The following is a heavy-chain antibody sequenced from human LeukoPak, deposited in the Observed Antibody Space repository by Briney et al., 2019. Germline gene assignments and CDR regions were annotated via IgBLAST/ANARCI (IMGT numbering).Heavy chain of an antibody. J-gene: IGHJ4*02. CDR2: INSDGSGT. V-gene: IGHV3-74*01. D-gene: IGHD3-10*01. CDR3: ARDHPILLWFGERTYYFDY. CDR1: GFTFSSYW. Sequence: GGSLRLSCAASGFTFSSYWMHWVRQAPGKGLVWVSRINSDGSGTSYADSVKGRFTISRDNAKNTLYLQMNSLRAEDTAVYYCARDHPILLWFGERTYYFDYWGQGTLVTVSS.